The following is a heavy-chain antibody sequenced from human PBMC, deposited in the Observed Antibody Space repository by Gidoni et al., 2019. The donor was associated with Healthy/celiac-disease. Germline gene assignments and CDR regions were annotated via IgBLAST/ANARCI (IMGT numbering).Heavy chain of an antibody. CDR3: ARARLQRTYYYGMDV. V-gene: IGHV1-2*02. CDR1: GYTFTGYY. Sequence: QVQLVQFGAEVKKPGASVKVSCKASGYTFTGYYMHWVRQAPGQGLEWMGWINPNSGGTNYAQKFQGRVTMTRDTSISTAYMELSRLRSDDTAVYYCARARLQRTYYYGMDVWGQGTTVTVSS. CDR2: INPNSGGT. J-gene: IGHJ6*02. D-gene: IGHD4-4*01.